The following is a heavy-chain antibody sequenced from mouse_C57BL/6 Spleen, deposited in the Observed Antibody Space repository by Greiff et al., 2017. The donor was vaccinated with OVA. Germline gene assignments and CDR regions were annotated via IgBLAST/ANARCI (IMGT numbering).Heavy chain of an antibody. D-gene: IGHD2-4*01. CDR1: GYSFTDYN. CDR2: INPNYGTT. CDR3: AREGGYDYDGRPYAMDY. Sequence: VQLQQSGPELVKPGASVKISCKASGYSFTDYNMNWVKQSNGKSLEWIGVINPNYGTTSYNQKFKGKATLTVDQSSSTAYMQLNSLTSEDSAVYYCAREGGYDYDGRPYAMDYWGQGTSVTVSS. J-gene: IGHJ4*01. V-gene: IGHV1-39*01.